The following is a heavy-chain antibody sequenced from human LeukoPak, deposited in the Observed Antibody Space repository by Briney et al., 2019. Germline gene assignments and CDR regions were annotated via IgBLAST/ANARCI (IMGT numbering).Heavy chain of an antibody. CDR2: IRYDGSNK. CDR1: GFTFSSYG. Sequence: GGSLRLSCAASGFTFSSYGMHWVRQAPGKGLEWVAFIRYDGSNKYYADSVKGRFTISRDNSKNTLYLQMNSLRAEDTAVYYCRVRTCCSSTSCPPMDVWGKGTTVTVSS. V-gene: IGHV3-30*02. D-gene: IGHD2-2*01. CDR3: RVRTCCSSTSCPPMDV. J-gene: IGHJ6*04.